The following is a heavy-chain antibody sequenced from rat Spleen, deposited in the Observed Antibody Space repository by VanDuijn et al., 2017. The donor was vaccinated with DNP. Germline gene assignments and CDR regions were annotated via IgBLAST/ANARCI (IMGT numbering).Heavy chain of an antibody. CDR3: ARGPNYGGDSDYFDY. CDR2: INKDSSTI. V-gene: IGHV4-2*01. Sequence: EVKFVESGGGLVQPGRSLKLSCAASGFIFNDFWMGWVRQAPGKGLEWIGQINKDSSTITYIPSLKDKFTISRDNDQNTLYLQMSKLGSEDTAIYYCARGPNYGGDSDYFDYWGQGVMVTVSS. CDR1: GFIFNDFW. D-gene: IGHD1-11*01. J-gene: IGHJ2*01.